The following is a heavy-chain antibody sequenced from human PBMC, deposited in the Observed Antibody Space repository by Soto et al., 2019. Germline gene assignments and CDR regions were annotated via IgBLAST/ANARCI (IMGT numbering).Heavy chain of an antibody. Sequence: KGPCTASGGTFSSYAISWVLQAPGQGLEWMGGIIPIFGTANYAQKFQGRGTITADKSTSTAYMELSSLRSEDTAVYYCARSCSITRACYCYYGMDVWGKATTVTVSS. V-gene: IGHV1-69*06. J-gene: IGHJ6*04. CDR3: ARSCSITRACYCYYGMDV. D-gene: IGHD2-2*01. CDR1: GGTFSSYA. CDR2: IIPIFGTA.